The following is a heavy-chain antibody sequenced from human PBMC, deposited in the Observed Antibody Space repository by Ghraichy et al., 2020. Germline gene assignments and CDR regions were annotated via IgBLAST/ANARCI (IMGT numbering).Heavy chain of an antibody. Sequence: GGSLRLSCAASGFTFSSYSMNWVRQAPGKGLEWVSSISSSSSYIYYADSVKGRFTISRDNAKNSLYLQMNSLRAEDTAVYYCARQPSDYGDYEVLYFDLWGRGTLVTVSS. V-gene: IGHV3-21*01. CDR1: GFTFSSYS. CDR2: ISSSSSYI. J-gene: IGHJ2*01. D-gene: IGHD4-17*01. CDR3: ARQPSDYGDYEVLYFDL.